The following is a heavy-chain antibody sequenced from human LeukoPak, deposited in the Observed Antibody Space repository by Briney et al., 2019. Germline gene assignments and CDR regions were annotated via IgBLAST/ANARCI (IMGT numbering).Heavy chain of an antibody. CDR2: ISSSSSYI. V-gene: IGHV3-21*01. J-gene: IGHJ4*02. D-gene: IGHD1-26*01. Sequence: GGSLRLSCAASGFTFSSYSMNWVRQAPGKGLEWVSSISSSSSYIYYADSVKGRFTISRDNAKNSLYLQMNSLRAEDTAVYYCARFYSGSYYAYFDYWGQGTLVTVSS. CDR1: GFTFSSYS. CDR3: ARFYSGSYYAYFDY.